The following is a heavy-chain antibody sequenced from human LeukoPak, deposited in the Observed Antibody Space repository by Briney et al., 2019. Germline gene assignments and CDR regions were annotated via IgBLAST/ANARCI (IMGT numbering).Heavy chain of an antibody. CDR3: ARDGPTTVVTNWFDP. Sequence: GASVKVSCKASGSTFSSYAISWVRQAPGQGLEWMGRIIPILGIANYAQKFQGRVTITADKSTSTAYMELSSLRSEDTAVYYCARDGPTTVVTNWFDPWGQGTLVTVSS. J-gene: IGHJ5*02. D-gene: IGHD4-23*01. CDR1: GSTFSSYA. CDR2: IIPILGIA. V-gene: IGHV1-69*04.